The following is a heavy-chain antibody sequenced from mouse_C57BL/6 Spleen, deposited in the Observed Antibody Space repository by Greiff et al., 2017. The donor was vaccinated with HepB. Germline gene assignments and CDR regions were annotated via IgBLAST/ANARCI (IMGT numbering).Heavy chain of an antibody. D-gene: IGHD2-3*01. Sequence: LVESGAELVRPGASVKLSCTASGFNIKDDYMHWVKQRPEQGLEWIGWIDPENGDTEYASKFQGKATITADTSSNTAYLQLSSLTSEDTAVYYCTTRGIYDGYYYDYWGQGTTLTVSS. CDR1: GFNIKDDY. V-gene: IGHV14-4*01. J-gene: IGHJ2*01. CDR2: IDPENGDT. CDR3: TTRGIYDGYYYDY.